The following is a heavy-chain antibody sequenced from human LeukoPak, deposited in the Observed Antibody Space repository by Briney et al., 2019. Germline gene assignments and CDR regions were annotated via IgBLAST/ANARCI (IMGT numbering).Heavy chain of an antibody. V-gene: IGHV3-49*04. J-gene: IGHJ4*02. Sequence: GGSLRLSCTASGFTFGDYAMSWVRQAPGKGLEWVGFIRSNAYGGTSEYAASVRGRFTISRDDSKSIAYLQMNSLKTEDTGVYYCPRDMGYCSGGSCSDFDYWGQGALVTVSP. CDR2: IRSNAYGGTS. D-gene: IGHD2-15*01. CDR3: PRDMGYCSGGSCSDFDY. CDR1: GFTFGDYA.